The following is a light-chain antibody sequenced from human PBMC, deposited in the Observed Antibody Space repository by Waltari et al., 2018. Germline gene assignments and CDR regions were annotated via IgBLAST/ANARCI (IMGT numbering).Light chain of an antibody. CDR3: CSYGGGSTVI. V-gene: IGLV2-23*02. CDR2: DVT. Sequence: QSALTQPASVSGSPGQSITISCAGTPRHVGGYNYVSWYQHHPVKAPKLMIYDVTQRPSGVSSRFSGSKYGNTASLTISGLQTDDEGDYYCCSYGGGSTVIFGGGTKLTVL. J-gene: IGLJ2*01. CDR1: PRHVGGYNY.